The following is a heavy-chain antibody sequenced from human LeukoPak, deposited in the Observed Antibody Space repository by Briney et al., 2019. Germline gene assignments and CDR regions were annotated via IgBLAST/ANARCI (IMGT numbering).Heavy chain of an antibody. CDR3: AKSAGSSGWFYYFDY. D-gene: IGHD6-19*01. CDR2: IRYDGSNK. Sequence: GGSLRLSCAASGFAFSSYAMHWVRQGPGKGLEWVAFIRYDGSNKYYADSVKGRFTISRDNSTNTLYLQMNSLRAEDTAVYYCAKSAGSSGWFYYFDYWGQGTLVTVSS. CDR1: GFAFSSYA. J-gene: IGHJ4*02. V-gene: IGHV3-30*02.